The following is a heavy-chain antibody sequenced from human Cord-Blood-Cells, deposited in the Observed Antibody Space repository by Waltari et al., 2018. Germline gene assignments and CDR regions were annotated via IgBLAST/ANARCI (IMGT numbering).Heavy chain of an antibody. CDR1: GFTFSGSA. CDR3: TRRITGDAFDI. J-gene: IGHJ3*02. CDR2: IRSKANSYAT. D-gene: IGHD1-20*01. V-gene: IGHV3-73*02. Sequence: EVQLVESGGGLVQPGGSLTLSCAASGFTFSGSAMHWVRQASGKGLEWVGRIRSKANSYATAYAASVKGRFTISRDDSKNTAYLQMNSLKTEDTAVYYCTRRITGDAFDIWGQGTMVTVSS.